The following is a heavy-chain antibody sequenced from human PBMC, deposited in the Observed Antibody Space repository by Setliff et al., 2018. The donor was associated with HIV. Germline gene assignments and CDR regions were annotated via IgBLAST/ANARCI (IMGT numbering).Heavy chain of an antibody. CDR3: AKQGYSDSLYAFDV. D-gene: IGHD1-26*01. V-gene: IGHV1-2*02. CDR2: IKPNTGST. Sequence: ASVKVSCKASGYTFTDYYMHWVRQAPGQGLEWMGWIKPNTGSTNYLQEFQGRVTITRDTSMSTVYMALTGLTSDDTAVYYCAKQGYSDSLYAFDVWGQGTMVTVSS. CDR1: GYTFTDYY. J-gene: IGHJ3*01.